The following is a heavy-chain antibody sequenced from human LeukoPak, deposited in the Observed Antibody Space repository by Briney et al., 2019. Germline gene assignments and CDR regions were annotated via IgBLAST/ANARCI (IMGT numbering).Heavy chain of an antibody. CDR1: GFSFSSYS. J-gene: IGHJ4*02. V-gene: IGHV3-48*01. Sequence: RGSLRLSCAASGFSFSSYSMNWVRQAPGKGLEWVSYISSSSKTIYYADSVKGRFTISRDNSKNTLYLQMNSLRAEDTAVYYCAKDGEWELFCDYWGQGTLVTVSS. D-gene: IGHD1-26*01. CDR3: AKDGEWELFCDY. CDR2: ISSSSKTI.